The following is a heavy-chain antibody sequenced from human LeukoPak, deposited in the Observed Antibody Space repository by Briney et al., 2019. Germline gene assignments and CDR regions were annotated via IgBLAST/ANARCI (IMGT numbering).Heavy chain of an antibody. D-gene: IGHD1-14*01. CDR1: GFNFSASA. J-gene: IGHJ4*02. CDR3: TRRSITSTRTDDY. V-gene: IGHV3-73*01. CDR2: IRSKTHSYAT. Sequence: GGSLRLSCAASGFNFSASAIHWVRQASGKGLEWVGRIRSKTHSYATTYAASLKGRFTISRDDSKNTTYLQMSSLKTDDTAVYYCTRRSITSTRTDDYWGQGTLVTVSS.